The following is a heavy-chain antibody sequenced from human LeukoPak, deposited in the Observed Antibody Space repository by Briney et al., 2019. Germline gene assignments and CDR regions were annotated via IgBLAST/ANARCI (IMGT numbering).Heavy chain of an antibody. J-gene: IGHJ4*02. V-gene: IGHV4-34*01. CDR2: INHSGST. CDR1: GGSFSGYY. Sequence: PETLSLTCAVYGGSFSGYYWSWIRQPPGKGLEWIGEINHSGSTNYNPSLKSRVTISVDTSKNQFSLKLSSVTAADTAIYYCSRESGAFCPFGYWGQGTLVIVPS. CDR3: SRESGAFCPFGY. D-gene: IGHD1-26*01.